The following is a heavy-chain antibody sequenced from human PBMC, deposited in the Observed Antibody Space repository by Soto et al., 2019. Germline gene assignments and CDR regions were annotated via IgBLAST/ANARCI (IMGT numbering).Heavy chain of an antibody. J-gene: IGHJ4*02. D-gene: IGHD3-9*01. CDR1: GYTFTSYG. Sequence: ASVKVSCKASGYTFTSYGISWVRQAPGQGLEWMGWISAYNGNTNYAQKLQGRVTMTTDTSTSTVYMELRSLRSDDTAVYYCARVDLDYDILTGYYRDFDYWGREPWSPSPQ. V-gene: IGHV1-18*01. CDR3: ARVDLDYDILTGYYRDFDY. CDR2: ISAYNGNT.